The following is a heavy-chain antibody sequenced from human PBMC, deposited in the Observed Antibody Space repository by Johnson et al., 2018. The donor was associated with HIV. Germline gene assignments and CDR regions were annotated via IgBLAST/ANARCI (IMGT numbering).Heavy chain of an antibody. D-gene: IGHD3-22*01. V-gene: IGHV3-30*02. Sequence: VQLVESGGGVVQPGGSLRLSCAASGFTFSNYGMHWVRQAPGKGLEWVAFIRYDGSNKYYADSVKGRFTISRDNSKNTLYLQMKSLRAEDTAVWYCTKERPVVYYDSSGLTGPDAFDIWGQGTMVTVSS. CDR1: GFTFSNYG. J-gene: IGHJ3*02. CDR2: IRYDGSNK. CDR3: TKERPVVYYDSSGLTGPDAFDI.